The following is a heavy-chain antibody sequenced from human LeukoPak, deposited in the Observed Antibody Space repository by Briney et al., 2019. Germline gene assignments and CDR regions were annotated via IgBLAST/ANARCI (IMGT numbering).Heavy chain of an antibody. Sequence: GGSLRLSCAASGFTFSSYAMHWVRQAPGKGLEWVAVIWYDGSNKYYADSVKGRFTISRDNSKNTLYLQMNSLRAEDTAVYYCAKDLRYNWSTTFLFDYWGQGTLVTVSS. V-gene: IGHV3-33*06. J-gene: IGHJ4*02. CDR3: AKDLRYNWSTTFLFDY. CDR1: GFTFSSYA. CDR2: IWYDGSNK. D-gene: IGHD1-1*01.